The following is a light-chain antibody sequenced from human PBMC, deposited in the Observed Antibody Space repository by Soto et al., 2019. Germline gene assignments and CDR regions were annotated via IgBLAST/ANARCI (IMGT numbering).Light chain of an antibody. CDR1: QSVTSIY. V-gene: IGKV3-20*01. CDR2: GAS. Sequence: EIVLTRSPGTLSLSPGERATLSCRASQSVTSIYLAWYQQKPGQAPRLLIYGASSRATGIPDRFSGGGSGTDFTLTISRLEPEDFAVYYCQQYGNSPWTFGQGTKVEIK. J-gene: IGKJ1*01. CDR3: QQYGNSPWT.